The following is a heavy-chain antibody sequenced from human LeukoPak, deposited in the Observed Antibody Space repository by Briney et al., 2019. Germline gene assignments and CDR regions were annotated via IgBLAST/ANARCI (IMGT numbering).Heavy chain of an antibody. CDR3: ARRQQLAPAYYGMDV. CDR2: IWYDGSNK. D-gene: IGHD6-13*01. J-gene: IGHJ6*02. Sequence: GGSLRLSCAASGFTFSSYGMHWVRQAPGKGLEWVAVIWYDGSNKYYADSVKGRFTISRDNSKNTLYLQMNSLRAEDTAVYYCARRQQLAPAYYGMDVWGQGTTVTVSS. V-gene: IGHV3-33*01. CDR1: GFTFSSYG.